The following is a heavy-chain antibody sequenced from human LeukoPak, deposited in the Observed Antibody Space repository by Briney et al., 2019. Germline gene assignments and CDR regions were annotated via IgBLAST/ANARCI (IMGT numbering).Heavy chain of an antibody. CDR3: AREGYYGSGRRYFDY. CDR1: GGSVSRAAYY. J-gene: IGHJ4*02. CDR2: ISYSGNT. D-gene: IGHD3-10*01. Sequence: SETLSLTCTVSGGSVSRAAYYWPWIRQLPGRGLEWIGYISYSGNTYYNPSLKSRLAISLDTSKNQFSLKLSSVTAADTAVYYCAREGYYGSGRRYFDYWGQGTLVTVSS. V-gene: IGHV4-31*03.